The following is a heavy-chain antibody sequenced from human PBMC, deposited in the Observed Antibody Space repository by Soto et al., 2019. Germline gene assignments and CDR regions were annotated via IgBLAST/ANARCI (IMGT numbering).Heavy chain of an antibody. CDR2: INPNSGGT. V-gene: IGHV1-2*04. CDR1: GYTFTGYY. J-gene: IGHJ6*04. CDR3: ARGGSSLQYYYGMYG. D-gene: IGHD1-1*01. Sequence: ASVKVSCKASGYTFTGYYMHWVRQAPGQGLEWMGWINPNSGGTNYAQKFQGWVTMTRDTSISTAYMERSRLRSDDTAVYYCARGGSSLQYYYGMYGWGKVSTGTGS.